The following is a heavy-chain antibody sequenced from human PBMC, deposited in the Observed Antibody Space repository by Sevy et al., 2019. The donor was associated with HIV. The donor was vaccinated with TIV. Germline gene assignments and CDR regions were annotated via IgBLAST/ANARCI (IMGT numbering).Heavy chain of an antibody. Sequence: GGSLRLSCAASGFTFSNYDMHWVRQATGKGLEWVSAISAAGDTYYPGSVKGLFTISRENAKNSLYLQRNSLRAGDTAVYYCARASGGGNSEGIDFYYGMDVWGQRTTVTVSS. V-gene: IGHV3-13*01. J-gene: IGHJ6*02. CDR3: ARASGGGNSEGIDFYYGMDV. CDR2: ISAAGDT. CDR1: GFTFSNYD. D-gene: IGHD2-21*02.